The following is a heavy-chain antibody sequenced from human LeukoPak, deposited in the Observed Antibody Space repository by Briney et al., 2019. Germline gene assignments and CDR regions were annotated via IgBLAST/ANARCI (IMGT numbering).Heavy chain of an antibody. Sequence: SETLSLTCAVYGGSFSGYYWSWIRQPPGKGLEWIGEINHSVSTNYNPSLKSRVTISVDTSKDQFSLKLSSVTAADTAVYYCARASYSSGSNYWGQGTLVTVSS. CDR1: GGSFSGYY. V-gene: IGHV4-34*01. CDR2: INHSVST. J-gene: IGHJ4*02. D-gene: IGHD6-19*01. CDR3: ARASYSSGSNY.